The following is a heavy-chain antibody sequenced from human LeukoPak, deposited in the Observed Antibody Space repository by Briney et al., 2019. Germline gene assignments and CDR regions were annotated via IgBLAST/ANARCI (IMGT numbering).Heavy chain of an antibody. V-gene: IGHV1-2*02. D-gene: IGHD4-17*01. CDR1: GYTFTGYY. CDR2: INPNSGGT. CDR3: ARAPYGVEDSHFALDY. Sequence: ASVKVSCKASGYTFTGYYMHWVRQAPGQGLEWMGWINPNSGGTNYAQKFQGRVTMTRDTSISTAYMELSRLRSDDTAVYYCARAPYGVEDSHFALDYWGQGTLVTVSS. J-gene: IGHJ4*02.